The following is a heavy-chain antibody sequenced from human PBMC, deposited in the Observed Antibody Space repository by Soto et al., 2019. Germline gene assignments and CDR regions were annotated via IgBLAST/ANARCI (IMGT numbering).Heavy chain of an antibody. CDR1: DDSITRGAYY. CDR3: AGMCCFGDLLFDF. J-gene: IGHJ4*02. Sequence: SETLSLTCTVSDDSITRGAYYWGLIRQPPGKGLEWVGTIQYRGSAYYNPSLTSRVTMSLDTAKSRYSQRLSSVTAAGTAVYFCAGMCCFGDLLFDFWGAETLVTVSS. V-gene: IGHV4-39*01. CDR2: IQYRGSA. D-gene: IGHD3-10*01.